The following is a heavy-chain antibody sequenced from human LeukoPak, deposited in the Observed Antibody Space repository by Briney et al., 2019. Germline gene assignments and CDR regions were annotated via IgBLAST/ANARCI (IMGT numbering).Heavy chain of an antibody. J-gene: IGHJ6*02. CDR2: INPNSGDT. CDR1: GYTFTGYY. V-gene: IGHV1-2*02. Sequence: PVASVKVSCKASGYTFTGYYIEWVRQAPGQGLEWMGWINPNSGDTNYEQRFQGRVTMTRDTSTSTAHMELSGLTSDDTAVYYCARVLGVGYYYYYGMDVWGQGTTVTVSS. CDR3: ARVLGVGYYYYYGMDV.